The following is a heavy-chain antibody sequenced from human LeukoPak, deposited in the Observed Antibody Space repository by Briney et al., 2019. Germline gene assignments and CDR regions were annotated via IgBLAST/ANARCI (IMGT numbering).Heavy chain of an antibody. D-gene: IGHD2-15*01. Sequence: GGSLRLSCAASGFTFSSNYMSWVRQAPGKGLEWVSVIYSGGSTYYADSVKGRFTISRDNSKNTLYLQMNSLRAEDTAVYYCAREIGYCSGGSCRDAFDIWGQGTMVTVSS. V-gene: IGHV3-66*01. CDR1: GFTFSSNY. CDR3: AREIGYCSGGSCRDAFDI. J-gene: IGHJ3*02. CDR2: IYSGGST.